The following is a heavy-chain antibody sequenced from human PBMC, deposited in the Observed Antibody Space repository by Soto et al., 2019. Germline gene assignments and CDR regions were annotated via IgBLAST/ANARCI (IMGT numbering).Heavy chain of an antibody. CDR3: ARGFPAGKGSPPEF. J-gene: IGHJ4*02. Sequence: GGSLRLSCAASGFTFSSFAMSWVRQAPGKGPCCVSAISGSAGSTYSADSVKGRLTISRHNSNNTLYLQMSSLRADDTAVYYCARGFPAGKGSPPEFWGQGSLVTVSS. CDR1: GFTFSSFA. D-gene: IGHD6-13*01. V-gene: IGHV3-23*01. CDR2: ISGSAGST.